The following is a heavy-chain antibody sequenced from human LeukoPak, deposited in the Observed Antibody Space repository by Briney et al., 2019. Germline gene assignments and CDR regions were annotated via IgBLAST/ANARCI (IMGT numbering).Heavy chain of an antibody. V-gene: IGHV3-7*03. D-gene: IGHD2/OR15-2a*01. CDR2: IKADGSEK. CDR3: ATRASNVFHY. CDR1: GFTFNNYW. J-gene: IGHJ4*02. Sequence: GGSLRLSCAASGFTFNNYWMTWVRQAPGKGLEWLANIKADGSEKYYLDSVKGRFTISNDNAKNSVYLQMNSLRVEDTAVYYCATRASNVFHYWGQGTLVTVSS.